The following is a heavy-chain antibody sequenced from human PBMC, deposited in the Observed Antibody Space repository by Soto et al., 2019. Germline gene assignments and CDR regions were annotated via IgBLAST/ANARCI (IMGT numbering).Heavy chain of an antibody. V-gene: IGHV4-59*01. CDR2: IYYTGTT. CDR3: ARAGGIYYDSSGYLDY. CDR1: GGSITSYY. Sequence: SETLSLTCTASGGSITSYYWSWIRQPPGKGLDWIGYIYYTGTTKYNPSLKSRVTISVDTSKNQFSLKLSSVTAADTALYYCARAGGIYYDSSGYLDYWGQGTLVTVSS. J-gene: IGHJ4*02. D-gene: IGHD3-22*01.